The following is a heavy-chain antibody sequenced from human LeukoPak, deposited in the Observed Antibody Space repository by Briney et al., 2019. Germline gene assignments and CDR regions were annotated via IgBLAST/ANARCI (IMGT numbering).Heavy chain of an antibody. V-gene: IGHV4-61*02. CDR1: GGSITNGGYY. CDR3: ARERLGGSYYRPVDS. J-gene: IGHJ4*02. D-gene: IGHD1-26*01. Sequence: SETLSLTCTVSGGSITNGGYYWSWIRQPAGKGLEWIGRIYTTGNTNYNPSLKSRVTISLDTSKNQFSLKLSSVSAEDTALYYCARERLGGSYYRPVDSWGQGTLVTVSS. CDR2: IYTTGNT.